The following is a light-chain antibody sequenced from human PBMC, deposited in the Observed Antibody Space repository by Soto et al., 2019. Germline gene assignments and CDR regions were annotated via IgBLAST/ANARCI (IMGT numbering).Light chain of an antibody. CDR3: QQNYGTPGT. CDR1: QSISRY. V-gene: IGKV1-39*01. CDR2: GAN. J-gene: IGKJ1*01. Sequence: DIQLTQSPSSLSASVGDRITITCRASQSISRYLNWYQQRPGTAPKVLNFGANSLQSRVPSRFSGSGSGTEFTLTISSLQPEDFATYYCQQNYGTPGTFGQGTKVDVK.